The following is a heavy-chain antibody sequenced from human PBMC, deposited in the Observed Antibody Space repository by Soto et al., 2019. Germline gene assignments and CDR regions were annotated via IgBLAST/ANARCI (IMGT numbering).Heavy chain of an antibody. D-gene: IGHD3-9*01. CDR1: GGTFNTYT. Sequence: QVQLVQSGAEVRKPGSSVMISCKASGGTFNTYTFSWVRQAPGQGLEWMGSILPILGSINYAPNFQGRLSITADQSTTTAYMELSSLTSHDTAIYYCGRDEGGYDILTGYYKAHHFDYWGQGVLVTVSS. CDR3: GRDEGGYDILTGYYKAHHFDY. J-gene: IGHJ4*02. CDR2: ILPILGSI. V-gene: IGHV1-69*08.